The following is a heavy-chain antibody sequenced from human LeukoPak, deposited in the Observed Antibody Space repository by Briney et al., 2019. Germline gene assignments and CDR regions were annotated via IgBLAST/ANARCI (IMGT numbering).Heavy chain of an antibody. CDR1: GGSFSGYY. J-gene: IGHJ4*02. D-gene: IGHD3-3*01. Sequence: SETLSLTCAVYGGSFSGYYWSWIRQPPGKGLEWIGKINHSGSTNYNPSLKSRVTISVDTSKNQFSLKLSSVTAADTAVYYCARGATIFGVVRANRRFYFDYWGQGTLVTVSS. CDR3: ARGATIFGVVRANRRFYFDY. V-gene: IGHV4-34*01. CDR2: INHSGST.